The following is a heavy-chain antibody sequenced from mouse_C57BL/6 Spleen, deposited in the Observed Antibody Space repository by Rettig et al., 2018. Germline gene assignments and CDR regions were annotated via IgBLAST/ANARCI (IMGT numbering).Heavy chain of an antibody. CDR3: ARRNYYGSSWFAY. CDR2: ILPGSGST. V-gene: IGHV1-9*01. D-gene: IGHD1-1*01. Sequence: QVQLQQSGAELMKPGASVKLSCKATGYTFTGYWIEWVKQRPGHGLEWIGEILPGSGSTNYNEKFKGKATFTADTSSNTAYMQRSSLTTEDSASYYWARRNYYGSSWFAYWGQGTLVTVSA. CDR1: GYTFTGYW. J-gene: IGHJ3*01.